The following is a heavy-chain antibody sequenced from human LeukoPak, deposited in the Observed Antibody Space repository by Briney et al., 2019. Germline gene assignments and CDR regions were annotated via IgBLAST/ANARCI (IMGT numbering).Heavy chain of an antibody. CDR3: AKDQYTPLFMDY. J-gene: IGHJ4*02. D-gene: IGHD2-2*02. V-gene: IGHV3-23*01. Sequence: PGGSLRLSCAASGFTFSNYALTWVRQAPGKGLEWVSSISGGTVSTYYADSVKGRFTISRDNSNNTLFLQMNSLTAEDTAVYYCAKDQYTPLFMDYWGPGTLVTVSS. CDR2: ISGGTVST. CDR1: GFTFSNYA.